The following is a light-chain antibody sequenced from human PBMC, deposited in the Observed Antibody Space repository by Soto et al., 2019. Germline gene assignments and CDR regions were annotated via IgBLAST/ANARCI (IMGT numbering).Light chain of an antibody. V-gene: IGLV2-11*01. CDR1: SSDVGAYNW. CDR2: DVS. J-gene: IGLJ3*02. Sequence: QSALTQPRSVSGSPGQSVTISCAGTSSDVGAYNWVSWYQQHPGKVPKLMIYDVSRRPSGVPDRFSGSKSGNTASLTISGLQADDEADYYCCSYAGSYPLVFGGGTKLTVL. CDR3: CSYAGSYPLV.